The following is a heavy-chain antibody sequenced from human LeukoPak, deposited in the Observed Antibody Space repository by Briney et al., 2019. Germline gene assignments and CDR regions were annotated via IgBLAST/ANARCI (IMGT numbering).Heavy chain of an antibody. CDR1: GFTFSSYS. Sequence: GGSLRLSCAASGFTFSSYSMNWVRQAPGKGLEWVSYISSSSSTIYYADSVKGRFTISRGNAKNSLYLQMNSLRAEDTAVYYCARDGASYGDYSHYYYGMDVWGQGTTVTVSS. V-gene: IGHV3-48*04. CDR3: ARDGASYGDYSHYYYGMDV. J-gene: IGHJ6*02. D-gene: IGHD4-17*01. CDR2: ISSSSSTI.